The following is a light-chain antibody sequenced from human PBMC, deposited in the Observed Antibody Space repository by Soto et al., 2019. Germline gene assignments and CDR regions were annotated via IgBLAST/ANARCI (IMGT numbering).Light chain of an antibody. CDR3: RSTYDTPA. Sequence: DIQMTQSPSSLSASVGDRVTITCRASRNIYNYLHWYQQKPGKAPTLLISAASSLHGGVPSRFRGSGSGADYTLTITSLQPDDSAIYYCRSTYDTPAFGGGTKVEIK. J-gene: IGKJ4*01. CDR1: RNIYNY. CDR2: AAS. V-gene: IGKV1-39*02.